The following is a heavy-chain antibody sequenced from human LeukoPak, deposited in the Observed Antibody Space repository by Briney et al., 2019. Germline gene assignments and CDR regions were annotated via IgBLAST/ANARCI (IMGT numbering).Heavy chain of an antibody. CDR1: GYTFTSHG. D-gene: IGHD3-16*01. CDR3: AKVTVCYGCYFDY. CDR2: INGAGDNT. V-gene: IGHV3-23*01. J-gene: IGHJ4*02. Sequence: VPLRLSCAASGYTFTSHGMTWIRQAPGRGLEWASTINGAGDNTNYAETINGRFTISRYNSKNTVYLQMNSLRAEHTAIYYCAKVTVCYGCYFDYWGQGTLVTVSS.